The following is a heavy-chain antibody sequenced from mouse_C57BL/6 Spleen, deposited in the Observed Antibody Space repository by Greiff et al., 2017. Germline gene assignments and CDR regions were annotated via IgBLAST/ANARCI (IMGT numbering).Heavy chain of an antibody. J-gene: IGHJ2*01. Sequence: VQLQQSGPELVKPGASVKISCKASGYTFTDYYMNWVKQSHGKSLEWIGDINPNNGGTSYNQKFKGKATLTVDKSSSTAYMELRSLTSEDSAVYYCAMGTGTSDYWGQGTTLTVSS. CDR2: INPNNGGT. V-gene: IGHV1-26*01. CDR3: AMGTGTSDY. D-gene: IGHD4-1*01. CDR1: GYTFTDYY.